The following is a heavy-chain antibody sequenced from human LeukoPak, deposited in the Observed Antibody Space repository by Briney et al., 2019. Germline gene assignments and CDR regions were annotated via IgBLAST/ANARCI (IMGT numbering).Heavy chain of an antibody. J-gene: IGHJ4*02. CDR2: NIPIFGTA. CDR3: ARGGSFHFDY. Sequence: GSSVKVSCKASGGTLSSYAISWVRQAPGQGLEWMGGNIPIFGTANYAQKFQGRVTITTDESTSTAYMELSSLRSEDTAVYYCARGGSFHFDYWGQGTLVTVSS. D-gene: IGHD1-1*01. V-gene: IGHV1-69*05. CDR1: GGTLSSYA.